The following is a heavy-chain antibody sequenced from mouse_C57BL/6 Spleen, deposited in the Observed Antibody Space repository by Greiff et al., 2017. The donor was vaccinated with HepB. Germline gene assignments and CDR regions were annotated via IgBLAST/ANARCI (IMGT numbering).Heavy chain of an antibody. D-gene: IGHD2-1*01. V-gene: IGHV10-1*01. Sequence: EVQRVESGGGLVQPKGSLKLSCAASGFSFNTYAMNWVRQAPGKGLEWVARIRSKSNNYATYYADSVKDRFTISRDDSESMLYLQMNNLKTEDTAMYYCVRQGGNLLDYWGQGTTLTVSS. CDR3: VRQGGNLLDY. J-gene: IGHJ2*01. CDR2: IRSKSNNYAT. CDR1: GFSFNTYA.